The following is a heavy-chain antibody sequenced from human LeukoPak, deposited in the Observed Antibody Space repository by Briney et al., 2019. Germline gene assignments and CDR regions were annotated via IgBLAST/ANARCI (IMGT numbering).Heavy chain of an antibody. CDR1: GDSLSKDY. CDR3: VRASVDTGGAFDV. Sequence: SETLSLTCTVSGDSLSKDYWAWLRQPPGKGLEWIGYVTHSDFNKANGDITNYNPSLESRVTTSPDTPRNQFSLKLTSMTAADTAIYYCVRASVDTGGAFDVWGQGTVVTVSS. V-gene: IGHV4-59*01. D-gene: IGHD2-8*02. J-gene: IGHJ3*01. CDR2: VTHSDFNKANGDIT.